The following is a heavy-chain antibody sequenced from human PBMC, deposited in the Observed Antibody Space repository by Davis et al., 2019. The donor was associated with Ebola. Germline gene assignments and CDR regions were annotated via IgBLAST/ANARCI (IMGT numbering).Heavy chain of an antibody. J-gene: IGHJ6*02. CDR1: GYIFANYW. V-gene: IGHV5-51*01. CDR3: ARYHGDYYYGMDV. Sequence: PGGSLRLSCKASGYIFANYWIGWVRQKPGKGLEWMGIIYPGDSDTRYSPSFQGQVTISADKSISTAYLQWSSLKASATAMYYCARYHGDYYYGMDVWGQGTTVTVSS. D-gene: IGHD4-17*01. CDR2: IYPGDSDT.